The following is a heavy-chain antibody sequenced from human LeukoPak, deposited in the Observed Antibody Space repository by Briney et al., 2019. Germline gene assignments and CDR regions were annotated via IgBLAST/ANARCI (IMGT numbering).Heavy chain of an antibody. J-gene: IGHJ4*02. V-gene: IGHV4-34*01. CDR1: GGSFSGYY. CDR3: ARLWFGEFGLDFDY. Sequence: SETLSLTCAVYGGSFSGYYWSWIRQPPGKGLEWIGEINHSGSTNYNPSLKSRVTISVDTSKNQFSLKLSPVTAADTAVYYCARLWFGEFGLDFDYWGQGTLVTVSS. D-gene: IGHD3-10*01. CDR2: INHSGST.